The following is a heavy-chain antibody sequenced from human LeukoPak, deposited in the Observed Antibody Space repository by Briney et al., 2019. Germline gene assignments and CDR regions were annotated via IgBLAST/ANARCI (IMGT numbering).Heavy chain of an antibody. J-gene: IGHJ5*02. V-gene: IGHV1-8*01. D-gene: IGHD3-16*02. CDR3: ATARDDYVWGSYRSVWFDP. CDR1: GFTFTSYD. CDR2: MNPNNGNT. Sequence: ASVKVSCKASGFTFTSYDINWVRQASGQGLEWMGWMNPNNGNTGYAQKFQGRVTMTRDTSISTAYMELRGLRSEDTAVYYCATARDDYVWGSYRSVWFDPWGQGTLVTVSS.